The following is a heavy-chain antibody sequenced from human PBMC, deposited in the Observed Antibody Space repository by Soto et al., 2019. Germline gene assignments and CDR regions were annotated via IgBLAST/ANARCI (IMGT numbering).Heavy chain of an antibody. Sequence: GGSLRLSCAASGFTFSDYYMSWIRQAPGKGLEWVSYISSSSSYTNYADSVKGRFTISRDNAKNSLYLQMNSLRAEDTAVYYCAREGAMVGTSRGMDVWGQGTTVTVSS. CDR3: AREGAMVGTSRGMDV. D-gene: IGHD5-18*01. CDR2: ISSSSSYT. J-gene: IGHJ6*02. V-gene: IGHV3-11*05. CDR1: GFTFSDYY.